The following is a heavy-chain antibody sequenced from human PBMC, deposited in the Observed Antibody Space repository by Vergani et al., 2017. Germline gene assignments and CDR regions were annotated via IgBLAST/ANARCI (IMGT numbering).Heavy chain of an antibody. Sequence: EVQLVESGGGLVQPGGSLRLSCAASVFTFSSYWMHWVRQAPGKGLVWVSRINSDGSSTSYADSVKGRFTISRDNAKNTLYLQMNSLRAEDTAVYYCARISPAYGGGFDPWGQGTLVTVCS. CDR3: ARISPAYGGGFDP. J-gene: IGHJ5*02. D-gene: IGHD4-23*01. CDR2: INSDGSST. V-gene: IGHV3-74*01. CDR1: VFTFSSYW.